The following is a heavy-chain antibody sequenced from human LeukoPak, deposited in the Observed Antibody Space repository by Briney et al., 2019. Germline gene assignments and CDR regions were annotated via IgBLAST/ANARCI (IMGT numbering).Heavy chain of an antibody. CDR1: GFTFDDYG. Sequence: GGSLRLSCAASGFTFDDYGMSWVRQAPGKGLEWVSGINWNGGSTGYADSVKGRFTISRDNAKNSLYLQVNSLRAEDTAVYYRARDKHNPGSAFDIWGQGTMLTVSS. D-gene: IGHD5-24*01. J-gene: IGHJ3*02. CDR2: INWNGGST. V-gene: IGHV3-20*04. CDR3: ARDKHNPGSAFDI.